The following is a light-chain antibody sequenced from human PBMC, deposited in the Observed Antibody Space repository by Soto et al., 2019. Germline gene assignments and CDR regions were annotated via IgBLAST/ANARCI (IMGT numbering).Light chain of an antibody. J-gene: IGKJ5*01. Sequence: DIQRTHATCSLSDFIEDIVIIACRASQSISNHLNWYQQKPGTAPKLLIYDASTLETGVPSRFSGSGSGTDFTFAISSLQPEDIATYYCQQYDNLPITFGRGTRLEIK. CDR2: DAS. CDR1: QSISNH. V-gene: IGKV1-33*01. CDR3: QQYDNLPIT.